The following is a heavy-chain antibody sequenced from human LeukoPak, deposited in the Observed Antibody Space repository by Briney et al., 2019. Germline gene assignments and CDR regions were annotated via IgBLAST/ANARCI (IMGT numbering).Heavy chain of an antibody. CDR1: GFTFSSYW. V-gene: IGHV3-7*01. J-gene: IGHJ3*02. CDR2: IKQDGSEK. CDR3: ARYRAAGIGAFDI. D-gene: IGHD6-13*01. Sequence: GGSLRLSCAASGFTFSSYWMGWVRQAPGKGLEWVANIKQDGSEKYYVDSVKGRFTISRDNAKNSLYLQMNSLRAEDTAVYYCARYRAAGIGAFDIWGQGTMVTVSS.